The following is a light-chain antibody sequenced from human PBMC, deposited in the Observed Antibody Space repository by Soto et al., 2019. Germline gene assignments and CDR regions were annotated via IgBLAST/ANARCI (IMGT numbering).Light chain of an antibody. CDR2: SDN. CDR3: AAWDDTLNGHGV. CDR1: SSNIGSNA. J-gene: IGLJ3*02. V-gene: IGLV1-44*01. Sequence: QSALTQPPSASGTPGQRVTISCSGSSSNIGSNAVSWYQKLPGTAPKLLIYSDNQRPSWVPDRFSGSKSGASASLAISGLQSEDEADYYCAAWDDTLNGHGVFGGGTKLTVL.